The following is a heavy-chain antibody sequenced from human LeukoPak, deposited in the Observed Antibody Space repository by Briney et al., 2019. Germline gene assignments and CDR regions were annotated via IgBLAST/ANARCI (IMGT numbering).Heavy chain of an antibody. CDR2: IYYSGST. J-gene: IGHJ2*01. Sequence: SETLSLTCTVSGGSISSSSYYWGWIRQPPGKGLEWIGSIYYSGSTYYNPSPKSRVTISVDTSKNQFSLKLSSVTAADTAVYYCARQQSDDSSGYYWSGWYFDLWGRGTLVTVSS. CDR1: GGSISSSSYY. CDR3: ARQQSDDSSGYYWSGWYFDL. D-gene: IGHD3-22*01. V-gene: IGHV4-39*01.